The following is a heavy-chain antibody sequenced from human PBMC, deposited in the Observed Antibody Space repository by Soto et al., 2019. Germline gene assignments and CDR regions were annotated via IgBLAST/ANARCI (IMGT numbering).Heavy chain of an antibody. CDR3: AKQQGPGTPYYYAMDV. J-gene: IGHJ6*04. CDR2: IRGSGGRT. V-gene: IGHV3-23*01. Sequence: PGGSLRLSCAAPGFTFCSYWMRWVRQAPGKGLEWVSVIRGSGGRTYYADSVKGRFTISRDNSTNTLYMQMNTLRAEDTAVYYCAKQQGPGTPYYYAMDVWGKGTTVTVSS. D-gene: IGHD1-1*01. CDR1: GFTFCSYW.